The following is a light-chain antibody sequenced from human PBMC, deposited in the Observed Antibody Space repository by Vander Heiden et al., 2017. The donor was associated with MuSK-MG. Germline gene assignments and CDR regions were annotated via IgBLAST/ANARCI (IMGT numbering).Light chain of an antibody. CDR3: QQSDSTPRT. J-gene: IGKJ1*01. CDR1: QSISSY. V-gene: IGKV1-39*01. Sequence: DIQMTQSPSSLSASVADRVTITCRASQSISSYLNWYQQKPGKAPKLLLYPASSSQSGVPSRFSGSGSATALTLTIRRLQPEDFATYYCQQSDSTPRTFGQGTKVEIK. CDR2: PAS.